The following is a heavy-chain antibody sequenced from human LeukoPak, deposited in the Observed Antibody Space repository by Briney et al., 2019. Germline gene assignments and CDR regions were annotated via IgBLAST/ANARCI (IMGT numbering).Heavy chain of an antibody. CDR1: EFXFSNYW. CDR3: ARLTTMIVVVNDAFDI. J-gene: IGHJ3*02. Sequence: GGSLRLSCAASEFXFSNYWIHWVRQAPGEGLVWVSCINTDGSSTTYAESVKGRFTISRDNAKNTLYLQMNSLRAEDTAVYYCARLTTMIVVVNDAFDIWGQGTMVTVSS. V-gene: IGHV3-74*01. CDR2: INTDGSST. D-gene: IGHD3-22*01.